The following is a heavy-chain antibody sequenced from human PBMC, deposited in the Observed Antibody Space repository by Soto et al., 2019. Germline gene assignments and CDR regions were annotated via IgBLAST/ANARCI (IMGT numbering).Heavy chain of an antibody. V-gene: IGHV1-69*01. CDR1: ADTFSSSA. J-gene: IGHJ6*02. CDR3: ARDLISNYHYYGMDV. Sequence: QVQLVQSGAEVKKPGSSVKVSCNASADTFSSSAFSWVRQAPGQGLEWMGGIIPFFHAANYAQRFQRRVTITADESTSTVYMELSSLRSEDTALYYCARDLISNYHYYGMDVWGQGTTVTVSS. CDR2: IIPFFHAA.